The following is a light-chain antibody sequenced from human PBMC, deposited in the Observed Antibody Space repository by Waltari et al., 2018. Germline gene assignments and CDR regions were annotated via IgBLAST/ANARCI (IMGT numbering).Light chain of an antibody. CDR1: STDVGGYDY. CDR2: GVS. V-gene: IGLV2-14*01. CDR3: CSYTTSSTWV. J-gene: IGLJ2*01. Sequence: QSAPTQPPSVSGSPGQSVTISCTGTSTDVGGYDYVSWYQQHTGKATKLMIYGVSNRPSGVSDRFAGSKSGNTASLTISGLQAEDEADYYCCSYTTSSTWVFGGGTRLTVL.